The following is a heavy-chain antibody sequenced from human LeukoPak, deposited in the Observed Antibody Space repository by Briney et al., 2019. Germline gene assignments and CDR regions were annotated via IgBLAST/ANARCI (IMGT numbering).Heavy chain of an antibody. D-gene: IGHD1-26*01. CDR2: TRNRANSYTT. CDR3: TRGRSGTWPWYFDD. V-gene: IGHV3-72*01. Sequence: GGSLRLSCAASGFTFSDHYMDWVRHAPGKGLERVVRTRNRANSYTTEYAASVKGRFTISRDDSKNSLYLQLNSLKTEDTAVYYCTRGRSGTWPWYFDDWGQGTLVTVSS. CDR1: GFTFSDHY. J-gene: IGHJ4*02.